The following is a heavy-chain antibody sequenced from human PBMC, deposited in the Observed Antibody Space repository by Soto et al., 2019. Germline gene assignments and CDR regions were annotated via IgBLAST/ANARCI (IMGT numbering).Heavy chain of an antibody. Sequence: QVQLVESGGGVVQPGRSLRLSCAASGFTFSSYGMHWARQAPGKGLEWVAVIWYDGSNKYYADSVKGRFTISRDNSKNTLYLQMNSLRAEDTAVYYCARDREYCSGGSCLDYYYYGMDVWGQGTTVTVSS. CDR2: IWYDGSNK. CDR1: GFTFSSYG. D-gene: IGHD2-15*01. V-gene: IGHV3-33*01. CDR3: ARDREYCSGGSCLDYYYYGMDV. J-gene: IGHJ6*02.